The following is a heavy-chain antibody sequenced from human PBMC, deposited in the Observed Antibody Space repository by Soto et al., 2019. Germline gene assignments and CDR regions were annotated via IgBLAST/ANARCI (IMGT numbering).Heavy chain of an antibody. D-gene: IGHD3-3*01. CDR1: GFTFSSYA. CDR3: ARGKAFGVVIHFDY. Sequence: QVQLVESGGGVVQPGRSLRLSCAASGFTFSSYAMHWVRQAPGKGLEWVAVISYDGSNKYYADSVKGRFTISRDNSKNTLYLQMNSLRAEDTAVYYCARGKAFGVVIHFDYWGQGTLVTVSS. J-gene: IGHJ4*02. V-gene: IGHV3-30-3*01. CDR2: ISYDGSNK.